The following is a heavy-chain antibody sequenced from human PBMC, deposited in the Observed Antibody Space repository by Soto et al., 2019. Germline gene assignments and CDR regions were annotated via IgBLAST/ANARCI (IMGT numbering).Heavy chain of an antibody. D-gene: IGHD2-15*01. Sequence: ASVKVSCKVSGYTLTELSMHWVRQAPGKGLEWMGGFDPEDGETIYAQKFQGRVTMTEDTSTDTAYMELSSLRSEDTAVYYCATGGLTPRWSYWYFDLWGRGTLVTVSS. V-gene: IGHV1-24*01. J-gene: IGHJ2*01. CDR3: ATGGLTPRWSYWYFDL. CDR1: GYTLTELS. CDR2: FDPEDGET.